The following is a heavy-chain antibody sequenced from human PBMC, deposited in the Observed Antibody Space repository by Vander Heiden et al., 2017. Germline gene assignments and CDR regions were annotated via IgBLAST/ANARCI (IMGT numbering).Heavy chain of an antibody. V-gene: IGHV3-53*01. CDR1: GFTVSSNY. J-gene: IGHJ6*02. Sequence: EVQLVESGGGLIQPGGSLRLSCAASGFTVSSNYMRGVRQAPGKGLEWVSVIYSGGSTYYADSVKGRFTISRDNSKNTLYLQMNSLRAEDTAVYYCARDLVVVAASGLGGHYYGMDVWGQGTTVTVSS. CDR3: ARDLVVVAASGLGGHYYGMDV. D-gene: IGHD2-15*01. CDR2: IYSGGST.